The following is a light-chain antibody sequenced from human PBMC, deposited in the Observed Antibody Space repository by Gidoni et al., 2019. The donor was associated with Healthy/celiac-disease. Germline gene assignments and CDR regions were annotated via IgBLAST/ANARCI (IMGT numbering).Light chain of an antibody. CDR3: QQRSNWPPMYT. J-gene: IGKJ2*01. CDR2: DAS. Sequence: EIVLTHSPATLSLSPGERATLSCRASQSVSSYLDWYQQKPGPAPRLLIYDASNRATGIPARFSGSGSGTDFTLTISSLEPEDFAVYYCQQRSNWPPMYTFGQGTKLEIK. CDR1: QSVSSY. V-gene: IGKV3-11*01.